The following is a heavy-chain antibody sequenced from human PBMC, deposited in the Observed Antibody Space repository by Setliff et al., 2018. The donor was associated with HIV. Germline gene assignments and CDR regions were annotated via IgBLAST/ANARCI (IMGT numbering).Heavy chain of an antibody. J-gene: IGHJ6*02. D-gene: IGHD2-21*02. CDR2: IYYSGST. Sequence: SETLSLTCTVSGGSIRSSSFYWGWIRQPPGKGLEWIGSIYYSGSTYYNSSLKSRVTISVDTSKNQFSLKLSSVTATDTAVYYCARGVAVTAIHAYYYGLDVWGQGTTVTVSS. V-gene: IGHV4-39*01. CDR1: GGSIRSSSFY. CDR3: ARGVAVTAIHAYYYGLDV.